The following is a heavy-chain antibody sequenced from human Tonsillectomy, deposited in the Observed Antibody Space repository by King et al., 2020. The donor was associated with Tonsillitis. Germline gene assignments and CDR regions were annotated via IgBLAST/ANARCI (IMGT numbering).Heavy chain of an antibody. V-gene: IGHV4-59*01. CDR2: IYYSGST. CDR3: ARILGGSSFAFDI. CDR1: GGSINSYF. J-gene: IGHJ3*02. Sequence: VQLQESGPGLVKPSETLSLTCTVSGGSINSYFWSWIRQPPGKGLEWIGYIYYSGSTSYNPSLKSRVTISVDTSKNQFSLKLSPVTAADTAVYYCARILGGSSFAFDIWGQGTMVTVSS. D-gene: IGHD6-6*01.